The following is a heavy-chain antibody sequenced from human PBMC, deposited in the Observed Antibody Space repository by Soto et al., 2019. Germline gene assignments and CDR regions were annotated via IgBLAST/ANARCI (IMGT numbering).Heavy chain of an antibody. V-gene: IGHV3-53*01. CDR1: GFTVSSHH. J-gene: IGHJ4*02. CDR3: ARGVDTAKAGY. CDR2: VYPVGNT. Sequence: VQLVESGGGLIQPGGSLRLSCAASGFTVSSHHMTWVRQAPGRGPEWVSTVYPVGNTYYADSVRGRFTISRDTSKNMLYLQMNSVRAEDTAVYYCARGVDTAKAGYWGQGTQVTVSS. D-gene: IGHD5-18*01.